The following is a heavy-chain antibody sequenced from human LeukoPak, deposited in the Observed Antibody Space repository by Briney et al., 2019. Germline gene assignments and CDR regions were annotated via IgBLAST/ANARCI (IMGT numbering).Heavy chain of an antibody. CDR2: INPNSGGT. CDR3: ARDRGLGPSSLKLTDWFDP. CDR1: GYTFTGYY. V-gene: IGHV1-2*02. J-gene: IGHJ5*02. Sequence: GASVKVSCKASGYTFTGYYMHWVRQAPGQGLEWMGWINPNSGGTNYAQKFQGRVTMTRDTSISTAYMELSRLRSDDTAVYYCARDRGLGPSSLKLTDWFDPWGQGTLVTVSS. D-gene: IGHD1-7*01.